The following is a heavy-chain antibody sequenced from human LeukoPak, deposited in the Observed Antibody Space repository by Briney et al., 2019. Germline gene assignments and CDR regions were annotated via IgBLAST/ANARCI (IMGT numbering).Heavy chain of an antibody. J-gene: IGHJ4*02. Sequence: GASVKVSCKASGYTFTSYYMHWVRQAPGQGLEWMGIINPSGGSTSYAQKFQGRVTITADESTSTAYMELSSLRSEDTAVYYCARGGSRDGYNFAPEDYWGQGTLVTVSS. D-gene: IGHD5-24*01. CDR2: INPSGGST. CDR1: GYTFTSYY. CDR3: ARGGSRDGYNFAPEDY. V-gene: IGHV1-46*01.